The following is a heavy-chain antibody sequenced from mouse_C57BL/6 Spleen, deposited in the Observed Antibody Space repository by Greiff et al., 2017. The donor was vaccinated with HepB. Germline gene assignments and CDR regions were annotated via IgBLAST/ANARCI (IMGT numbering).Heavy chain of an antibody. J-gene: IGHJ1*03. D-gene: IGHD1-1*01. CDR2: INPGSGGT. Sequence: VQLQQSGAELVRPGPSVKVSCKASGYAFTNYLIEWVKQRPGQGLEWIGVINPGSGGTNYNEKFKGKATLTADKSSSTAYMQLSSLTSEDSAVYFCARGGFITTVVAEYFDVWGTGTTVTVSS. V-gene: IGHV1-54*01. CDR3: ARGGFITTVVAEYFDV. CDR1: GYAFTNYL.